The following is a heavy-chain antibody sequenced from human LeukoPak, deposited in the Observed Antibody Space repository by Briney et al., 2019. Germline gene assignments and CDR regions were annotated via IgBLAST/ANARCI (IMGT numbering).Heavy chain of an antibody. CDR3: ARTRYYYNSRSYGAPYYFDY. Sequence: PSETLSLTCAVSGGSISSNSYYWGWIRQPPGKGLEWIGSIYYSGSTYYNPSLKSRVTISVDTSKNQFSLKLSSVTAADTAVYYCARTRYYYNSRSYGAPYYFDYWGQGTLVTVSP. J-gene: IGHJ4*02. CDR2: IYYSGST. D-gene: IGHD3-10*01. CDR1: GGSISSNSYY. V-gene: IGHV4-39*01.